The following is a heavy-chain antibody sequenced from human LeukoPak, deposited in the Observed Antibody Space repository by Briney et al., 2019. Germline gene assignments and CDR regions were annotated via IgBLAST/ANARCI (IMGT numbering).Heavy chain of an antibody. D-gene: IGHD3-22*01. Sequence: SETLSLTCTVSGGSISSSSYDWGWIRQPPGKGLEWIGSIYYSGSTYYNTSLNSRATLSVDTSKTQFSLKLSSMTAADTAVYYCASDRSGYHEPYVFDIWGQGTMVTVSS. V-gene: IGHV4-39*01. CDR2: IYYSGST. CDR1: GGSISSSSYD. CDR3: ASDRSGYHEPYVFDI. J-gene: IGHJ3*02.